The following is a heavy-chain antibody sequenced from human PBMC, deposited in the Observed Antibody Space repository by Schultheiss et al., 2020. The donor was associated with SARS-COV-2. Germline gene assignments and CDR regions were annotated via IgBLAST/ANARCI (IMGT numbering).Heavy chain of an antibody. Sequence: SETLSLTCTVSGGSISSGDYYWSWIRQPPGKGLEWIGYIHYSGSTYYNPSLKSRVTISLDTSKNQFALELRSVTAADTAVYYCARARGDVYGGHSFDYWGLGALVTVSS. CDR1: GGSISSGDYY. CDR2: IHYSGST. D-gene: IGHD4-23*01. V-gene: IGHV4-30-4*01. J-gene: IGHJ4*02. CDR3: ARARGDVYGGHSFDY.